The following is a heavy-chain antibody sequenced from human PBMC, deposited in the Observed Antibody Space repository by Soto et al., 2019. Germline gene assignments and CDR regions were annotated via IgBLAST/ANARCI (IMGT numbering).Heavy chain of an antibody. D-gene: IGHD3-9*01. J-gene: IGHJ6*02. CDR1: GFTFSSYW. V-gene: IGHV3-7*01. CDR3: AGGWKYYDILTGYYYYYGMDV. Sequence: GGSLRLSCAASGFTFSSYWMSWVRQAPGKGLEWVANIKQDGSEKYYVDSVKGRFTISRDNAKNSLYLQMNSLRAEDTAVYYCAGGWKYYDILTGYYYYYGMDVWGQGTTVTVSS. CDR2: IKQDGSEK.